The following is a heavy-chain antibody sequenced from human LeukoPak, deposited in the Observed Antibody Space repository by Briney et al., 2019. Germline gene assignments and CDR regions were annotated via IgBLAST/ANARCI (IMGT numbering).Heavy chain of an antibody. CDR2: ISGSNSYI. CDR1: GFTFNSYS. V-gene: IGHV3-21*01. CDR3: ARPPRGQPQLLSAY. J-gene: IGHJ4*02. D-gene: IGHD2-2*01. Sequence: GGSLRLSCAASGFTFNSYSMNWVRQAPGKGLEWVSSISGSNSYIYYADSVKGRFTISRDNAKNSLYLQMNSLRAEDTAVYYCARPPRGQPQLLSAYWGQGTLVTVSS.